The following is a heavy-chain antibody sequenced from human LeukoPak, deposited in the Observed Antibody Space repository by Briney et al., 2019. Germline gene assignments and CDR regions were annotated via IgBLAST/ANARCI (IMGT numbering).Heavy chain of an antibody. Sequence: GESLKISCKGSGYSFTSYWIGWVRQMPGKGLEWMGIIYPGDSDTRYSPSFQGQVTISADKSISTAYLQWSSLKASDTAMYYCARLGATGQGSWHYFDYWGQGTLVTVSS. CDR1: GYSFTSYW. CDR3: ARLGATGQGSWHYFDY. V-gene: IGHV5-51*01. D-gene: IGHD1-26*01. J-gene: IGHJ4*02. CDR2: IYPGDSDT.